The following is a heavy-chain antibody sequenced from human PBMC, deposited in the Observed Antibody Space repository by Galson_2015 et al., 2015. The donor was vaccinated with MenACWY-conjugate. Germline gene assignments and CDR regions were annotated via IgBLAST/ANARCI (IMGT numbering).Heavy chain of an antibody. CDR3: AKSRGASFYFDS. D-gene: IGHD1-26*01. CDR1: GFIFNTYW. Sequence: SLRLSCAASGFIFNTYWMHWVRQAPGKGLVWVSRINPGGSSTTYADSVKDRFTISRDNAKNTLYLQMNSLRPEDTAVFSCAKSRGASFYFDSWGQGTLVTVSS. J-gene: IGHJ4*02. CDR2: INPGGSST. V-gene: IGHV3-74*01.